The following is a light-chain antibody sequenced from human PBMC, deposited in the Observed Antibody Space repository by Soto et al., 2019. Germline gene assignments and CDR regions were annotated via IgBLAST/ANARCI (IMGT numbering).Light chain of an antibody. J-gene: IGLJ3*02. CDR2: EVR. CDR1: SSDIGDYNY. Sequence: SALTQPASVSGSPGQSITISCTGTSSDIGDYNYVSWYQHHPGRPPKLMMFEVRYRPSGVSTRFAGSKSGNTASLTISGLQAEDEADYYCSSYTTSSTWVFGGGTKLTVL. CDR3: SSYTTSSTWV. V-gene: IGLV2-14*01.